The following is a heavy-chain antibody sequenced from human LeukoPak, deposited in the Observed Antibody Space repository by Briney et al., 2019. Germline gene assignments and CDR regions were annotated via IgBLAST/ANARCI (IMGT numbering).Heavy chain of an antibody. CDR3: ARGESGWYYYYYGMDV. CDR1: GFTFSSYG. J-gene: IGHJ6*02. Sequence: GRSLRLSCAASGFTFSSYGMHWVRQAPGKGLEWVAVIWYDGTNKYYADSVKGRFTISRDNSRNTLYLQMNSLRAEDTAVYYCARGESGWYYYYYGMDVWGQGTTVTVSS. CDR2: IWYDGTNK. D-gene: IGHD6-19*01. V-gene: IGHV3-33*01.